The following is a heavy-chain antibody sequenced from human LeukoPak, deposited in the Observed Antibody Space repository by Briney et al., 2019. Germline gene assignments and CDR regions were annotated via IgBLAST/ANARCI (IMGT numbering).Heavy chain of an antibody. D-gene: IGHD6-19*01. V-gene: IGHV4-39*06. Sequence: SQTLSLTCTVSGDSISSGSYYWSWLRQPPGKGLEWIGEINHSGSTNYNPSLKSRVTISVDTSKNQFALKLSSVTAADTAVYYCARYPRRSSGWHHYYYMDVWGKGTTVTVSS. CDR2: INHSGST. CDR3: ARYPRRSSGWHHYYYMDV. J-gene: IGHJ6*03. CDR1: GDSISSGSYY.